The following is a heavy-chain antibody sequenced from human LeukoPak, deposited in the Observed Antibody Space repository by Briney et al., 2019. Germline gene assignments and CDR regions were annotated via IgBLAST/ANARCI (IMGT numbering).Heavy chain of an antibody. D-gene: IGHD3-3*01. CDR2: IYYSGST. CDR3: AREKRDFWSGYYTLDYYYYYGMDV. Sequence: SETLSLTCTVSGGSISSGGYYWRWIRQHPGKGLEWIGYIYYSGSTYYNPSLKSRVTISVDTSKNQFSLKLSSVTAADTAVYYCAREKRDFWSGYYTLDYYYYYGMDVWGQGTTVTVSS. J-gene: IGHJ6*02. V-gene: IGHV4-31*03. CDR1: GGSISSGGYY.